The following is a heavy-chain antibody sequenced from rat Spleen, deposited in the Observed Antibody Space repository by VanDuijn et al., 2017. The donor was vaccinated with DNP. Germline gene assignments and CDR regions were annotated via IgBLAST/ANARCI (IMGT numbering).Heavy chain of an antibody. CDR2: IIYEGTTT. V-gene: IGHV5-7*01. Sequence: EVQLVESEGGLVQPGRSRKLSCAASGFTYSANYMAWVGQSQKKALEWAATIIYEGTTTYYRDSVKGRFTISRDNAKNTLFLQMDSLRSEDTATYYCATSGYGYDGYPFAYWGHGTLVTVSS. CDR1: GFTYSANY. D-gene: IGHD1-12*03. CDR3: ATSGYGYDGYPFAY. J-gene: IGHJ3*01.